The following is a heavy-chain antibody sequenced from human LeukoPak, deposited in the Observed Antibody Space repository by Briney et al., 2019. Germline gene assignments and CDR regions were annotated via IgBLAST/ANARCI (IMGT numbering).Heavy chain of an antibody. D-gene: IGHD5-18*01. Sequence: SETLSLTCTVSGGSMTTHHWNWIRQTPGKGLEWIGYVFDSGRTKVNPSLTSRVTLSTDTSKNQLTLRLSSVTAADTAVYYCTTIKRGDIFGYFDFWGQGIQVTVSS. CDR2: VFDSGRT. CDR3: TTIKRGDIFGYFDF. CDR1: GGSMTTHH. J-gene: IGHJ4*02. V-gene: IGHV4-59*11.